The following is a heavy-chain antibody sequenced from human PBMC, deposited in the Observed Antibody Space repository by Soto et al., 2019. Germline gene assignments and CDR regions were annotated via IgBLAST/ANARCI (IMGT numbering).Heavy chain of an antibody. CDR3: AKDQAAAGTISRYFQD. CDR2: ISGDGGTT. V-gene: IGHV3-23*01. J-gene: IGHJ1*01. Sequence: EVQLLESGGGLAQPEGSLRLSCAAYGFTFSSYAMSWVRQAPGKGLEWVSGISGDGGTTYYADSVKGRFTISRDNSENTLYLQVNSLRAEDTALYYCAKDQAAAGTISRYFQDWGQGTLVTVSS. CDR1: GFTFSSYA. D-gene: IGHD6-13*01.